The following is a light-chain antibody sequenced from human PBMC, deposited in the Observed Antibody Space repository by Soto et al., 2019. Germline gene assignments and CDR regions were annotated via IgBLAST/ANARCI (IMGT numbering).Light chain of an antibody. CDR3: AAWDDSLNGVV. Sequence: QSVLTQPPSASGTPGQRVTISCSGSSSNIGSKTVNWYQQLPGTAPKLLIYSNNQRPSVVPDRFSGSKSGTSASLAISGLLSEDEADSYCAAWDDSLNGVVFGGGTKLTVL. CDR1: SSNIGSKT. CDR2: SNN. V-gene: IGLV1-44*01. J-gene: IGLJ2*01.